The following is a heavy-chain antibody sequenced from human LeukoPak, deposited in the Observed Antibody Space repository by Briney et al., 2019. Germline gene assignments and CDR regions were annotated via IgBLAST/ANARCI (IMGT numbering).Heavy chain of an antibody. J-gene: IGHJ4*02. CDR3: ARDPDYYGSGSYFDY. CDR1: GFTFRSYA. V-gene: IGHV3-23*01. D-gene: IGHD3-10*01. CDR2: ISGSGSST. Sequence: GGSLRLSCAASGFTFRSYAMSWVRQAPGKGLEWVSVISGSGSSTYYADSVKGRFTISRDNAKNSLYLQMNSLRAEDTAVYYCARDPDYYGSGSYFDYWGQGTLVTVSS.